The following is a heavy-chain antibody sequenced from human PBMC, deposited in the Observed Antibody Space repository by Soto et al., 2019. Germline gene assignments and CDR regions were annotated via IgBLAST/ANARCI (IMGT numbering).Heavy chain of an antibody. Sequence: QVQLQESGPGLVKPSETLSLTCTVSGGSISSYYWSWIRQPPGKGLEWIGYIYYSGSTNYNPSLKSRVTISVDTSKNQFSLKLSSVTAADMAVYYCARHRWLDRFDPWGQGTLVTVSS. CDR2: IYYSGST. D-gene: IGHD6-19*01. CDR3: ARHRWLDRFDP. CDR1: GGSISSYY. V-gene: IGHV4-59*08. J-gene: IGHJ5*02.